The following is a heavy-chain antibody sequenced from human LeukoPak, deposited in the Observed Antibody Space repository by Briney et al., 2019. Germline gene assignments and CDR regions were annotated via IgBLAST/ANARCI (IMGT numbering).Heavy chain of an antibody. V-gene: IGHV4-59*08. Sequence: SETLSLTCTVSGGSFSAYYWTWFRQPPGKELEWIGYIYYTGSTNCNPSLKSRVTISVDTSNYQFSLKLSSVTAADTAVYYCATIAGSSSYWGQGTLVTVSS. CDR2: IYYTGST. D-gene: IGHD6-6*01. CDR3: ATIAGSSSY. CDR1: GGSFSAYY. J-gene: IGHJ4*02.